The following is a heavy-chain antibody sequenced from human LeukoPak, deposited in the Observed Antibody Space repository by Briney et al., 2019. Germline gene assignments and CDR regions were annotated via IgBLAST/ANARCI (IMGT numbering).Heavy chain of an antibody. CDR3: ARGPSSWIQLWLSYYYGMDV. Sequence: GSSVKVSCKASGYTFTSYYMHWVRQAPGQGLEWMGIINPSGGSTSYAQKFQDRVTMTRDTSTSTVYMELTSLRSEDTAVYYCARGPSSWIQLWLSYYYGMDVWGQGTTVTVSS. J-gene: IGHJ6*02. CDR2: INPSGGST. CDR1: GYTFTSYY. V-gene: IGHV1-46*01. D-gene: IGHD5-18*01.